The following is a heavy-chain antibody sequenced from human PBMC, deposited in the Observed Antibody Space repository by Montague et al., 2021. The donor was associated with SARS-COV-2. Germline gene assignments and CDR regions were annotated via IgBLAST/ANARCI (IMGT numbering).Heavy chain of an antibody. CDR1: GGSLSSYY. D-gene: IGHD4-17*01. Sequence: SETLSLTCNVSGGSLSSYYWSWIRQPPGKGLEWIGYVYYNGNTNYNPSLKSRIIVSVDTSKNHFSLRVRSVTAADTAVYYCARGLKFAYGFDDWGQGTLVTVSS. CDR2: VYYNGNT. V-gene: IGHV4-59*12. J-gene: IGHJ4*02. CDR3: ARGLKFAYGFDD.